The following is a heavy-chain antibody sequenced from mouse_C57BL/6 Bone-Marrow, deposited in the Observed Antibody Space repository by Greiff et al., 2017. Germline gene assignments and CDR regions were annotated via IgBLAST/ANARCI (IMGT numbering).Heavy chain of an antibody. V-gene: IGHV5-2*01. CDR2: INSDGGST. Sequence: EVHLVESGGGLVQPGESLKLSCESSVYEFPSHDISWVRKPPEKRLELVAAINSDGGSTYYPDTMERRFLISRDNPKKTLYLQMSSLRSEDTALYYCARHDDSDYAMDYWGQGTSVTVSS. D-gene: IGHD2-4*01. J-gene: IGHJ4*01. CDR1: VYEFPSHD. CDR3: ARHDDSDYAMDY.